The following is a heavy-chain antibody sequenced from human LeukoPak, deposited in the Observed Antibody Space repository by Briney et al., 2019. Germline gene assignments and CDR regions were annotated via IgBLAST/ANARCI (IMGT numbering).Heavy chain of an antibody. CDR1: GFSFSSYA. J-gene: IGHJ3*02. D-gene: IGHD3-9*01. CDR2: ISVSGGST. V-gene: IGHV3-23*01. Sequence: GGSLRLSCAASGFSFSSYAMSWVRQAPGKGLEWVSAISVSGGSTYYADSVKGRFTISRDNSKNTLYLQMNTLRAEDTAVYYCANFRLRYFDPDAFDIWGQGTMVSVSS. CDR3: ANFRLRYFDPDAFDI.